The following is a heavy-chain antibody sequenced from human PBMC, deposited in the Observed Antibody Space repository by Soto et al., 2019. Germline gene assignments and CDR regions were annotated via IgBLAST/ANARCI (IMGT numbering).Heavy chain of an antibody. Sequence: QVQLVESGGGVVQPGRSLRLSCAASGFTFSSYGMHWVRQAPGKGLEWVAVIWYDGSNKYYADSVKGRFTISRDNSKNTLYLQMNSLRAEDTAVYYCARDYGSGSYYLPVDYWGQGTLVTVSS. V-gene: IGHV3-33*01. CDR1: GFTFSSYG. CDR2: IWYDGSNK. D-gene: IGHD3-10*01. J-gene: IGHJ4*02. CDR3: ARDYGSGSYYLPVDY.